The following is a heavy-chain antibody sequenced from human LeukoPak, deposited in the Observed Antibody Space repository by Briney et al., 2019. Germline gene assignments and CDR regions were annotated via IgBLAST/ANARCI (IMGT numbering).Heavy chain of an antibody. Sequence: ASVKVSCKASGYTFTSYGISWVRQAPGQGLEWMGWISAYNGNTNYAQKLQGRATMTTDTSTSTAYMELRSLRSDDTAVYYCARDRRYYGSGSYYEWGQGTLVTVSS. D-gene: IGHD3-10*01. J-gene: IGHJ4*02. CDR1: GYTFTSYG. V-gene: IGHV1-18*01. CDR2: ISAYNGNT. CDR3: ARDRRYYGSGSYYE.